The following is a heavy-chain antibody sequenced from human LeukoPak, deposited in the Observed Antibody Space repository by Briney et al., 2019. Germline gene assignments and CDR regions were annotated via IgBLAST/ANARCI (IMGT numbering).Heavy chain of an antibody. V-gene: IGHV4-59*01. Sequence: PSETLSLTCTVSGGSISSYYWSWIRQPPGKGLEWIGYIYYSGSTSYNPSLKSRVTISVDTSKNQFSLKLSSVTAADTAVYYYARVSPAASYAFDIWGQGTMVTGSS. J-gene: IGHJ3*02. D-gene: IGHD2-2*01. CDR2: IYYSGST. CDR3: ARVSPAASYAFDI. CDR1: GGSISSYY.